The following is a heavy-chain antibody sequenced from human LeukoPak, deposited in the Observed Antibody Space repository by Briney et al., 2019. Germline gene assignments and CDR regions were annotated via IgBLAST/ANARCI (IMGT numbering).Heavy chain of an antibody. J-gene: IGHJ4*02. V-gene: IGHV1-18*01. CDR2: ICAYNVNT. CDR3: ARDYCSSTSCSLPPRSPGDDY. CDR1: GYTFTSYG. Sequence: ASVKVSCKASGYTFTSYGISWVRQAPGQGLEWMGWICAYNVNTNYAQKLQGRVTMTADTSTSTAYMELRSLRSDDTAVYYCARDYCSSTSCSLPPRSPGDDYWGQGTLVTVSS. D-gene: IGHD2-2*01.